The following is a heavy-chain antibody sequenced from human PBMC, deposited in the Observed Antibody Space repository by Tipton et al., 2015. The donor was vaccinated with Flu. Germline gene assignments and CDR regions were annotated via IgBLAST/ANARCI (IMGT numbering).Heavy chain of an antibody. V-gene: IGHV4-34*01. CDR2: INHSGST. J-gene: IGHJ6*03. CDR3: ARSRGEGSYYYYYYMDV. CDR1: GGSFSGYY. D-gene: IGHD3-10*01. Sequence: TLSLTCAVYGGSFSGYYWSWIRQPPGKGLEWIGEINHSGSTNYNPSLKGRVTISVDTSKNQFSLKLSSVTAADTAVYYCARSRGEGSYYYYYYMDVWGKGTTVTVSS.